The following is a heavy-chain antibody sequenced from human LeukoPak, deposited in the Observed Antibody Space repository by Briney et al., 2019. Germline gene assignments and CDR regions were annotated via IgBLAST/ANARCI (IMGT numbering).Heavy chain of an antibody. CDR3: ARLPPGIKCLDY. Sequence: SETLSLTCTVSRASIISYYWSWVRQPPGKGLEWIGYIYPNGSTNYNPSLKSRVTISLRTSKNQFSLTLSSVTSADTAVYFCARLPPGIKCLDYWGQGSPVTVSS. CDR2: IYPNGST. D-gene: IGHD3-10*01. V-gene: IGHV4-4*09. CDR1: RASIISYY. J-gene: IGHJ4*02.